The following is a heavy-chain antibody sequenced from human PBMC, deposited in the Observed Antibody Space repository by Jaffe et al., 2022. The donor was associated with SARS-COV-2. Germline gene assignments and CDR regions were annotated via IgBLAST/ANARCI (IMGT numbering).Heavy chain of an antibody. CDR2: INHSEIT. Sequence: QVQLQQWGAGLLKPSETLSLTCAVFGGSFSGYYWSWIRHPPGKGLEWIGEINHSEITNYNPSLKSRVTISLDTSKNQFSLRLTSVTAADTAVYYCARGAIQLWLRERHFDYWGQGTLVTVSS. V-gene: IGHV4-34*01. D-gene: IGHD5-18*01. CDR1: GGSFSGYY. J-gene: IGHJ4*02. CDR3: ARGAIQLWLRERHFDY.